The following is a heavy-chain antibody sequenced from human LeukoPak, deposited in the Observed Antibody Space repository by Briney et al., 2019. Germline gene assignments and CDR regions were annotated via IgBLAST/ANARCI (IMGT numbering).Heavy chain of an antibody. Sequence: TSETLSLTCAVYGGSFSGYYWSWVRQPAGKGLEWIGRIYTSGSTNYNPSLKSRVTMSVDTSKNQFSLKLSSVTAADTAVYYCALSSGWYSSRWGQGTLVTVSS. CDR1: GGSFSGYY. CDR3: ALSSGWYSSR. CDR2: IYTSGST. D-gene: IGHD6-19*01. V-gene: IGHV4-59*10. J-gene: IGHJ4*02.